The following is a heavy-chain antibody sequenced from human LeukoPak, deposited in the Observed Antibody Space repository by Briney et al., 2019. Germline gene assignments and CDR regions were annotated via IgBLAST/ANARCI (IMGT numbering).Heavy chain of an antibody. D-gene: IGHD3-9*01. J-gene: IGHJ4*02. V-gene: IGHV3-23*01. CDR2: ITGGGSGI. Sequence: PRGSLRLSCAASGITLNTYPMAWVRQAPGKGLEWVSAITGGGSGIYYADSMKSRFTISRDNSKNTLYLQINSLRAEDTAVYYCAKWGDYDVLTGYYVSDYWGQGILVTVSS. CDR3: AKWGDYDVLTGYYVSDY. CDR1: GITLNTYP.